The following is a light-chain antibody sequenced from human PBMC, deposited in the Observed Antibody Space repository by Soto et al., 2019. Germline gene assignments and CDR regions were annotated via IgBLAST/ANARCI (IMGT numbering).Light chain of an antibody. Sequence: QSVLTQPPSVSAASGQKVTISCSGSSSNIGDNYISWYQQLPGTAPKVLIYDNSKRPSGIPDRFSASKSGTSANLVITGLQAGDEADYFCETWDSSLSVVLFGGGTKLTVL. CDR2: DNS. CDR3: ETWDSSLSVVL. CDR1: SSNIGDNY. J-gene: IGLJ2*01. V-gene: IGLV1-51*01.